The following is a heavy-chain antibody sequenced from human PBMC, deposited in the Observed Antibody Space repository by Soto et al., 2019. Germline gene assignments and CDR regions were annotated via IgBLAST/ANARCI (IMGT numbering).Heavy chain of an antibody. CDR3: ARHILAAVPNDWFDP. Sequence: PGESLKISCKGSGYSFTSYWIGWVRQMPGKGLEWMGIIYPGDSDTGYSPSFQGQVTISADKSISTAYLQWSSLKASDTAMYYCARHILAAVPNDWFDPWGQGTLVTVSS. D-gene: IGHD6-13*01. V-gene: IGHV5-51*01. CDR1: GYSFTSYW. CDR2: IYPGDSDT. J-gene: IGHJ5*02.